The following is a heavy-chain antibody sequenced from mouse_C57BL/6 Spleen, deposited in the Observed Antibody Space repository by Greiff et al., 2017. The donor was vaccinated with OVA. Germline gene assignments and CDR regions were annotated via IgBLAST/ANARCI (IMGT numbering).Heavy chain of an antibody. J-gene: IGHJ4*01. V-gene: IGHV1-72*01. CDR2: IDPNSGGT. CDR1: GYTFTSYW. D-gene: IGHD2-5*01. Sequence: QVQLQQPGAELVKSGASVKLSCKASGYTFTSYWMHWVKQRPGRGLEWIGRIDPNSGGTKYNEKFKSKATLTVDKPSSTAYMQLSSLTSEDSAVYYCARSEFYYSNPNYPMDYWGQGTSVTVSS. CDR3: ARSEFYYSNPNYPMDY.